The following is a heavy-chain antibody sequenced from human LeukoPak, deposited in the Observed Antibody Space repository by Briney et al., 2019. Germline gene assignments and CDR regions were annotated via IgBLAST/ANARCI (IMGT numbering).Heavy chain of an antibody. Sequence: KPSQTLSLTCTVSGGSISSGGYYWSWIRQHPGKGLEWIGYIYYSGSTYYNPSLKSRVTISVDTSKNQFSVKLSSVTAADTAVYYCARDFYYYDSSGYSQFYFDYWGQGTLVTVSS. CDR3: ARDFYYYDSSGYSQFYFDY. D-gene: IGHD3-22*01. J-gene: IGHJ4*02. CDR1: GGSISSGGYY. V-gene: IGHV4-31*03. CDR2: IYYSGST.